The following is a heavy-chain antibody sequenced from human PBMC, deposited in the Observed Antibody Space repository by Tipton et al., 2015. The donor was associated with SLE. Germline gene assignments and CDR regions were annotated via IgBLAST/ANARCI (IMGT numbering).Heavy chain of an antibody. V-gene: IGHV3-9*01. CDR2: ISWNSGSI. CDR1: GFTFDDYA. CDR3: ATVDSVSRGFIY. J-gene: IGHJ4*02. Sequence: SLRLSCAASGFTFDDYAMHWVRQAPGKGLEWVSGISWNSGSIGYADSVKGRFTISRDNAKNSLYLQMNSLRVEDTAVYYCATVDSVSRGFIYWGQGTLISVSS. D-gene: IGHD3-10*01.